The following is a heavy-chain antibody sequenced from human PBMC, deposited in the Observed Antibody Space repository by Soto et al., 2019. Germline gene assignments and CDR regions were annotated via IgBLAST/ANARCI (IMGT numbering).Heavy chain of an antibody. J-gene: IGHJ3*02. CDR3: ARVKRRAISTSRYPPDAFDI. CDR1: GGTFSSYA. D-gene: IGHD2-2*01. CDR2: IIPIFGTA. V-gene: IGHV1-69*12. Sequence: QVQLVQSGAEVKKPGSSVKVSCKASGGTFSSYAISWVRQAPGQGLEWMGGIIPIFGTANYAQKFQGRVTITADESTSTAYMELSSLRSEDTAVYYCARVKRRAISTSRYPPDAFDIWGQGTMVTVSS.